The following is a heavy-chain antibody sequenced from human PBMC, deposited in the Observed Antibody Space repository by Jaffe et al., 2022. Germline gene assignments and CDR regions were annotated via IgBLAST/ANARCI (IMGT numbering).Heavy chain of an antibody. Sequence: QLQLQESGSGLVKPSQTLSLTCAVSGGSISSGGYSWSWIRQPPGKGLEWIGYIYHSGSTYYNPSLKSRVTISVDRSKNQFSLKLSSVTAADTAVYYCARGPSGDDFWSGSALYYYYMDVWGKGTTVTVSS. CDR2: IYHSGST. CDR1: GGSISSGGYS. J-gene: IGHJ6*03. D-gene: IGHD3-3*01. CDR3: ARGPSGDDFWSGSALYYYYMDV. V-gene: IGHV4-30-2*01.